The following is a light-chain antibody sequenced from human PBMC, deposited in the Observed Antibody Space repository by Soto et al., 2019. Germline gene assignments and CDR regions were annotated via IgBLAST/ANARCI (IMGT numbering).Light chain of an antibody. V-gene: IGLV4-60*02. J-gene: IGLJ3*02. Sequence: QLVLTQSSSASASLGSSVKLTCTLSSGHSSYIIAWHQQQPGKDPRYLMKLEGSGSYNKGSGVPDRFSGSSYGADRYLTISNLQFEDEADYYCETWDCNTRVFGGGTKLTVL. CDR2: LEGSGSY. CDR1: SGHSSYI. CDR3: ETWDCNTRV.